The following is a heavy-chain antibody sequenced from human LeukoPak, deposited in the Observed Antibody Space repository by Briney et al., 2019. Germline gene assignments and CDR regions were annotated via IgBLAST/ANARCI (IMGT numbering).Heavy chain of an antibody. D-gene: IGHD3-10*01. J-gene: IGHJ4*02. CDR2: ISSSGGTT. V-gene: IGHV3-23*01. CDR3: ARDRGQGLRY. Sequence: AGGSLRLSCAASGFTFSSYAMSWVRQAPGKGLEWVSSISSSGGTTYYADSVKGRFTISRDNAKNSLYLQMNSLRAEDTAVYYCARDRGQGLRYWGQGTLVTVSS. CDR1: GFTFSSYA.